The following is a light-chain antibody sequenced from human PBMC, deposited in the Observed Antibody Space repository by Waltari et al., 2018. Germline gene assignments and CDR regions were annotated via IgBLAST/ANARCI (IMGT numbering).Light chain of an antibody. CDR3: SSYAGNNKLV. CDR1: STDVGGYDY. J-gene: IGLJ2*01. Sequence: QSALTQPPSASGSPGQSVTISCTGSSTDVGGYDYVSWYQQYPGKAPKRMIYEVSERPSGVPDRFSGSKSGNTASLTVSGLQGDDEADYYCSSYAGNNKLVFGGGTKLTVL. CDR2: EVS. V-gene: IGLV2-8*01.